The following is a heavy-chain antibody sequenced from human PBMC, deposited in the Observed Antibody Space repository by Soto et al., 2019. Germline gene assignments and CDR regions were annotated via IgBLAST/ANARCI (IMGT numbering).Heavy chain of an antibody. J-gene: IGHJ5*02. V-gene: IGHV3-74*01. CDR2: INSDGSST. Sequence: GGSLRLSCAASGFTFSSYWMHWVRQAPGKGLVWVSRINSDGSSTSYADSVKGRLTISGDNAKNTLYLQMNSLRAEDTAVYYCARGRQRYVDWFDPWGQGTLVTVSS. D-gene: IGHD6-25*01. CDR1: GFTFSSYW. CDR3: ARGRQRYVDWFDP.